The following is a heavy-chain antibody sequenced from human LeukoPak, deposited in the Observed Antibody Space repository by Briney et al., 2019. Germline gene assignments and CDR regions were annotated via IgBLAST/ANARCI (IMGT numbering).Heavy chain of an antibody. V-gene: IGHV3-30*18. D-gene: IGHD6-13*01. CDR3: VKDRWVDH. CDR1: GFTFSSYG. CDR2: ISYDGSNK. Sequence: GGSLRLSCAASGFTFSSYGMHWVRQAPGKGLEWVAVISYDGSNKYYADSVKGRFTISRDNSKNTLYLQMSSLRPEDTAVYYCVKDRWVDHWGQGTLVTVSS. J-gene: IGHJ4*02.